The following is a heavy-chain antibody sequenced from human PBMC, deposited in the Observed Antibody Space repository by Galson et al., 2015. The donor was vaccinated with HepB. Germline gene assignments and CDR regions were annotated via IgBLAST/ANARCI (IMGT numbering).Heavy chain of an antibody. CDR3: AKDLALQPTYYFDSSGYEDY. CDR2: VSGSGPST. Sequence: SLRLSCAASGFTFSSYAMSWVRQAPGKGLEWVSTVSGSGPSTYYADSVKGRFTVSRDNSKNTLYLQMNSLRAEDTAVYYCAKDLALQPTYYFDSSGYEDYWGQGTLVTVSS. J-gene: IGHJ4*02. D-gene: IGHD3-22*01. V-gene: IGHV3-23*01. CDR1: GFTFSSYA.